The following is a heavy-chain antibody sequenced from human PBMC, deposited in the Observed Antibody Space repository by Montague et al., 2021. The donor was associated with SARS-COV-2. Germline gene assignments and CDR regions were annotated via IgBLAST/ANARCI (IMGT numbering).Heavy chain of an antibody. CDR3: ATLPSSVTMFGVVQGYYFDD. CDR1: GASISSRSYY. D-gene: IGHD3-3*01. J-gene: IGHJ4*02. Sequence: SETLSLTCTVSGASISSRSYYWGWLRQPPGKGLEWIGFKYYSGSTYYNPTLKIRVTISVDKSLNQLSLNLSSVTAADTAVYYCATLPSSVTMFGVVQGYYFDDWGQGTLVTVSS. CDR2: KYYSGST. V-gene: IGHV4-39*01.